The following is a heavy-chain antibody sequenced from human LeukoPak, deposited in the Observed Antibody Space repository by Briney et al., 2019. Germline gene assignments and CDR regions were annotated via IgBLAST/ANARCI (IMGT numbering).Heavy chain of an antibody. CDR3: ARDLMGIAYRGAFYY. D-gene: IGHD6-13*01. CDR2: IIPMSGTA. J-gene: IGHJ4*02. Sequence: SVKVSCKASGDTFTRHAISWVRQAPGQGLEWMGGIIPMSGTANFAQKFQGRVTITADKSTSTAYMELSSLTSEDTAVYCCARDLMGIAYRGAFYYWGQGTLVTVSS. V-gene: IGHV1-69*06. CDR1: GDTFTRHA.